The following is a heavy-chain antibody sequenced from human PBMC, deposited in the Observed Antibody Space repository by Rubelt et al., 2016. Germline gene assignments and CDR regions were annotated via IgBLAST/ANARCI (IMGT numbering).Heavy chain of an antibody. Sequence: PGGSLRLSCAASGFTFSSYAMSWVRQAPGKGLEWVSAISGSGGSTYYADSVKGRFTISRDNAKNSLYLQMNSLRAEDTAVYYCARDISGDYGMDVWGQGTTVTVSS. CDR3: ARDISGDYGMDV. CDR1: GFTFSSYA. D-gene: IGHD2-15*01. J-gene: IGHJ6*02. CDR2: ISGSGGST. V-gene: IGHV3-23*01.